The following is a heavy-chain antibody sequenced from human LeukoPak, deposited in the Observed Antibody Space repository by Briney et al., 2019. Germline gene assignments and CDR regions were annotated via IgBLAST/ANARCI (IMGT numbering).Heavy chain of an antibody. CDR2: INPNSGGT. V-gene: IGHV1-2*06. Sequence: GASVKVSCKASGYTFTNNYLHWVRQAPGQGLEWMGRINPNSGGTNYAQKFQGRVTMTRDTSISTAYMELSRLRSDDTAVYYCARVNHRITGTTFDYWGQGTLVTVSS. D-gene: IGHD1-20*01. J-gene: IGHJ4*02. CDR1: GYTFTNNY. CDR3: ARVNHRITGTTFDY.